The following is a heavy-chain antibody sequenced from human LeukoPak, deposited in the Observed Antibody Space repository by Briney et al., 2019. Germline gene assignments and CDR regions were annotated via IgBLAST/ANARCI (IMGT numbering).Heavy chain of an antibody. CDR1: GFTFSDYY. CDR3: ARELRWYQAFDY. D-gene: IGHD4-23*01. V-gene: IGHV3-11*01. J-gene: IGHJ4*02. Sequence: KSGGSLRLSCAASGFTFSDYYMSWIRQAPGKGLEWVSYISSSGSTIYYADSVKGRFTISRDNAKNSLYLQMNSLRAEDTAVYYCARELRWYQAFDYWGQGTLVTVSS. CDR2: ISSSGSTI.